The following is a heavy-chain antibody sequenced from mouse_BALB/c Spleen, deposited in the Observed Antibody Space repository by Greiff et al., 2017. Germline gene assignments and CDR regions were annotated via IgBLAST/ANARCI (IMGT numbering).Heavy chain of an antibody. V-gene: IGHV5-17*02. Sequence: EVKLVESGGGLVQPGGSRKLSCAASGFTFSSFGMHWVRQAPEKGLEWVAYISSGSSTIYYADTVKGRFTIYRDNPKNTLFLQMTSLRSEDTAMYYCARKGYDGGAFVYWGQGTTLTVSS. CDR2: ISSGSSTI. CDR3: ARKGYDGGAFVY. J-gene: IGHJ2*01. CDR1: GFTFSSFG. D-gene: IGHD2-2*01.